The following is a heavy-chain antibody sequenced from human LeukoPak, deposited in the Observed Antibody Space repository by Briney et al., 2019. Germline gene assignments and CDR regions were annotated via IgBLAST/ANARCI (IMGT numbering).Heavy chain of an antibody. CDR1: GFAFSSYA. Sequence: GGSLRLSCAASGFAFSSYAMSWVRQAPGKGLEWVSSISSSSSYIYYADSVKGRFTISRDNAKNSLYLQMNSLRAEDTAVYYCARDLMITFGGGDYWGQGTLVTVSS. V-gene: IGHV3-21*01. D-gene: IGHD3-16*01. CDR3: ARDLMITFGGGDY. CDR2: ISSSSSYI. J-gene: IGHJ4*02.